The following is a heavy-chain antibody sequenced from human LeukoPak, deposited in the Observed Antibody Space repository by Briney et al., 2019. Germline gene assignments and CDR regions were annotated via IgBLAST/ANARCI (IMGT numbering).Heavy chain of an antibody. J-gene: IGHJ6*03. CDR2: IYPGDSDT. CDR1: GSSFTSYW. CDR3: AICGDYVQGNYFYYMDV. Sequence: GESLKISCKGSGSSFTSYWIGWVRQMPGKGLEWMGIIYPGDSDTRYSPSFQGHVTISADKSTSTAFLQWSSLKASDTAVYYCAICGDYVQGNYFYYMDVWGKGTTVTVSS. D-gene: IGHD4-17*01. V-gene: IGHV5-51*01.